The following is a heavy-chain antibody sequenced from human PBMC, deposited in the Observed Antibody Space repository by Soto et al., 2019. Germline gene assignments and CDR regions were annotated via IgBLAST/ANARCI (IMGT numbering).Heavy chain of an antibody. D-gene: IGHD3-3*01. CDR3: ARAAYYDFWSGYYTRSDYYYYGMDV. J-gene: IGHJ6*02. CDR2: INHSGST. CDR1: GGVFSCYY. V-gene: IGHV4-34*01. Sequence: MSLICAVYGGVFSCYYWGWIRQPPGKGLEWIGEINHSGSTNYNPSLKSRVTISVDTSKNQFSLKLSSVTAADTAVYYCARAAYYDFWSGYYTRSDYYYYGMDVWGQGTTVTVSS.